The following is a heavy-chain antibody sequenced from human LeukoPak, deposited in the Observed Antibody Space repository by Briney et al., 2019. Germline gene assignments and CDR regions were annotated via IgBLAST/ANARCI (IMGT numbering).Heavy chain of an antibody. Sequence: ASVKVSCKASGGTFSSYATSWVRQAPGQGLEWMGGIIPIFGTANYAQKFQGRVTITTDESTSTAYMELSSLRSEDTAVYYCAREGDLPTAAAGTFDYWGQGTLVTASS. CDR2: IIPIFGTA. CDR3: AREGDLPTAAAGTFDY. V-gene: IGHV1-69*05. J-gene: IGHJ4*02. D-gene: IGHD6-13*01. CDR1: GGTFSSYA.